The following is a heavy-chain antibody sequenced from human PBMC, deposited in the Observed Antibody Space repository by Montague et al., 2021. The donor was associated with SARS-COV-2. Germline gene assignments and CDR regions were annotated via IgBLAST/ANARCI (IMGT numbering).Heavy chain of an antibody. CDR2: XXYIGST. Sequence: LVKPTQTLTLTCTVSGGSISSSSYYWGWIRQPPGKGLEWIGSXXYIGSTYYNPSLKSRVTISVDTSKNQFSLKLSSVTAADTAVYYCARVGRQQLVRLSGMDVWGQGTTVTVSS. V-gene: IGHV4-39*07. CDR1: GGSISSSSYY. J-gene: IGHJ6*02. D-gene: IGHD6-13*01. CDR3: ARVGRQQLVRLSGMDV.